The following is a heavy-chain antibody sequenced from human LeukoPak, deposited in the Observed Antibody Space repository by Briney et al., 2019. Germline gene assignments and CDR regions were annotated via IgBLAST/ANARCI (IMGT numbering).Heavy chain of an antibody. CDR2: INPNSGGT. CDR3: ARISGYCSSTSCDY. D-gene: IGHD2-2*03. J-gene: IGHJ4*02. V-gene: IGHV1-2*02. CDR1: GYTFTCYY. Sequence: ASVKVSCKASGYTFTCYYMHWVRQAPGQGLEWMGWINPNSGGTNYAQKFQGRVTMTRDTSISTAYMELSRLRSDDTAVYYCARISGYCSSTSCDYWGQGTLVTVSS.